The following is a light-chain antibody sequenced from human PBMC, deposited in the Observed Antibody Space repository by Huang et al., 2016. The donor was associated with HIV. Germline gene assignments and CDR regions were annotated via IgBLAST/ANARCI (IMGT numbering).Light chain of an antibody. CDR1: QSVGSY. CDR3: QQRSNRTPTT. CDR2: DAS. V-gene: IGKV3-11*01. Sequence: EIILTQSPATLSLSPGERATLSCRASQSVGSYLAWYQQKPGQAPRLLIYDASNRATGIPARVSGGGSGTDFTLTIRGLEPDDFAVYFCQQRSNRTPTTFGKGTKVE. J-gene: IGKJ1*01.